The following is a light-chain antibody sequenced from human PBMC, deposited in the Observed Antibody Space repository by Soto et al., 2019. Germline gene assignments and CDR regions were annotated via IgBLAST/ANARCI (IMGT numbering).Light chain of an antibody. Sequence: AIQMTQSPSSLSASVGDRVTITCRASQGIRNDLGWYQQKPGRAPKLLIYAASSLQSGVPSRFIGSGSGTDFTLTISSLQPEDFATYYCLQDYNYPRTFGQGTKVDIK. CDR1: QGIRND. J-gene: IGKJ1*01. CDR2: AAS. V-gene: IGKV1-6*01. CDR3: LQDYNYPRT.